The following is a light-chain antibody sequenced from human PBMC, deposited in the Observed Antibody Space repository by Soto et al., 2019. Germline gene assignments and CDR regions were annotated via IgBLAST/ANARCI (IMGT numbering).Light chain of an antibody. CDR2: AAS. CDR1: QGISHY. Sequence: DIQMTQSPSSLSASVGDRVTITCLASQGISHYLAWYQQKQGKVPKLLIYAASTLQSGVPSRFSGSGSGTDFTLTISNLQPEDFATYYCQKYSSAPPTFGQGTKVDIK. V-gene: IGKV1-27*01. J-gene: IGKJ1*01. CDR3: QKYSSAPPT.